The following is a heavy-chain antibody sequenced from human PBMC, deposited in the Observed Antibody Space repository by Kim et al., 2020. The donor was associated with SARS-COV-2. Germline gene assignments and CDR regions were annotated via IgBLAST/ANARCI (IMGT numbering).Heavy chain of an antibody. CDR1: GGSISSYY. D-gene: IGHD6-13*01. Sequence: SETLSLTCTVSGGSISSYYWSWIRQPPGKGLEWIGYIYYSGSTNYNPSLKSRVTISVDTSKNQFSLKLSSVTAADTAVYYCAGDEAAWGWFDPWGQGTLVTVSS. J-gene: IGHJ5*02. CDR2: IYYSGST. CDR3: AGDEAAWGWFDP. V-gene: IGHV4-59*01.